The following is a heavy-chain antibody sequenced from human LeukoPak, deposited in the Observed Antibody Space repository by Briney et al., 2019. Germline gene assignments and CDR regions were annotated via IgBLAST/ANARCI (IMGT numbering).Heavy chain of an antibody. Sequence: ASVKVSCKASGYTFTGYYMHWVRQAPGQGLEWMGWISPNSGGTNYAQKFQGRVTMTRDTSISTAYMELSRLRSDDTAVYYCARERSYYDSSGYYHVFDYWGQGTLVTVSS. CDR3: ARERSYYDSSGYYHVFDY. J-gene: IGHJ4*02. CDR1: GYTFTGYY. D-gene: IGHD3-22*01. V-gene: IGHV1-2*02. CDR2: ISPNSGGT.